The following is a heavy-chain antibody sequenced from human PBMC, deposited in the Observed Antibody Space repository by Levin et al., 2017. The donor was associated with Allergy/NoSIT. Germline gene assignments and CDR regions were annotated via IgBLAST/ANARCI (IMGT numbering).Heavy chain of an antibody. Sequence: SQTLSLTCTVSAGSVSSDTYFWNWIRQPPGKGLEWIGNIHYSGITNYNPSLKSRVTMSLDTSKNHFSLKLNSVTTADTAVYFCARGPNIATAGDYWGQGTLVTVSS. CDR1: AGSVSSDTYF. J-gene: IGHJ4*02. CDR2: IHYSGIT. V-gene: IGHV4-61*03. D-gene: IGHD6-13*01. CDR3: ARGPNIATAGDY.